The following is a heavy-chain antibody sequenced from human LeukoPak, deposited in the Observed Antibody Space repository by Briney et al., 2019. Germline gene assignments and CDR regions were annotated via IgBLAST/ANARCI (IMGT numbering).Heavy chain of an antibody. J-gene: IGHJ4*02. CDR3: ATHCSGTACHRDY. V-gene: IGHV3-30*02. D-gene: IGHD2-2*01. CDR2: IQFDGSYK. CDR1: GLTFGSSA. Sequence: PGGSLRLSCAASGLTFGSSAMRWVRQAPGKGLECVAFIQFDGSYKHYSDSVKGRFTISRDNSKNTLYLEMNSLRAEDTAVYYCATHCSGTACHRDYWGQGTLGTVSS.